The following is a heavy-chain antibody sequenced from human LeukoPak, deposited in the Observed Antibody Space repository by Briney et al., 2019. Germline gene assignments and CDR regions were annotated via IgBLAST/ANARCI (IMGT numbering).Heavy chain of an antibody. J-gene: IGHJ4*02. Sequence: SETLSLTCTVSGGSISSYYWSWIRQPPGKGLEWIGYIYYSGTTDYNPSLKSRVAISVDTSNNQFSLKVSSVTAADTAVYYCARSSGAYRSFDYWGQGTLVPVSS. V-gene: IGHV4-59*01. D-gene: IGHD1-26*01. CDR3: ARSSGAYRSFDY. CDR2: IYYSGTT. CDR1: GGSISSYY.